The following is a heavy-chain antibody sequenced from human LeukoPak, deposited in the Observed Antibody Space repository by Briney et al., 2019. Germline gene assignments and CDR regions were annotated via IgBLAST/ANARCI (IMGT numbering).Heavy chain of an antibody. V-gene: IGHV3-20*04. D-gene: IGHD6-13*01. CDR2: INWDGGNS. CDR1: GFTFDDYG. Sequence: GGSLRLSCVDSGFTFDDYGMSWVRQPPGKGLEWVAGINWDGGNSFYADSVKGRFTISRDNAKNSLYLQMNSLRAEDTAVYYCAREQQQLVGGSDYWGQGTLVTVSS. CDR3: AREQQQLVGGSDY. J-gene: IGHJ4*02.